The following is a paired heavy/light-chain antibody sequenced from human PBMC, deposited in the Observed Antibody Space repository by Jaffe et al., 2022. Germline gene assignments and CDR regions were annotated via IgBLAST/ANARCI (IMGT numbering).Heavy chain of an antibody. Sequence: QVQLQESGPGLVNPSETLSLTCTVSHYSISTDYYWAWVRQPPGKGLEWIASIHHTGKTYYSPSLKSRVTISLDTSKNQFSLRLTSVTAADTAVYSCARHSRGATIFFDSWGQGTLVTVSS. D-gene: IGHD1-26*01. V-gene: IGHV4-38-2*02. CDR3: ARHSRGATIFFDS. CDR2: IHHTGKT. J-gene: IGHJ4*02. CDR1: HYSISTDYY.
Light chain of an antibody. V-gene: IGLV1-51*01. CDR2: DND. Sequence: QSVLTQPPSVSAAPGQKVTISCSGSSSNIGNNYVSWYQQLPGTAPKLLIYDNDKRPSGIPDRFSASKSGTSATLGITALQTGDEADYYCGTWDSSLSGHWVFGGGTRLNVL. CDR1: SSNIGNNY. CDR3: GTWDSSLSGHWV. J-gene: IGLJ3*02.